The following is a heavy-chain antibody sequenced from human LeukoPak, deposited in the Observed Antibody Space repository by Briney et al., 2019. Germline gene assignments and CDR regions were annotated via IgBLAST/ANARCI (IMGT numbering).Heavy chain of an antibody. Sequence: GGSLRLSCAASGFTFNNYDMTCVRQAPGKALECVSGYSEWVGNTFYADSVKGRFTISRDHSKNTLYLQMNSLRAEDTALYYCAKREKGTTGRFFDYWGQGTLVTVSS. CDR2: YSEWVGNT. CDR3: AKREKGTTGRFFDY. V-gene: IGHV3-23*01. J-gene: IGHJ4*02. D-gene: IGHD4-17*01. CDR1: GFTFNNYD.